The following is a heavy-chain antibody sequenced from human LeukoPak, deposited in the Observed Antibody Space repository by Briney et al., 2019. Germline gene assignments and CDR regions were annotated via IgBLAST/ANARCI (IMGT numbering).Heavy chain of an antibody. CDR1: GFTFSSYS. CDR3: AREEPPYSNYVEPCDLDY. J-gene: IGHJ4*02. CDR2: ISSSSSYI. Sequence: PGGSLRLSCAASGFTFSSYSMNWVRQAPGKGLEWVSSISSSSSYIYYADSVKGRFTISRDNAKNSLYLQMNSLRAEDTAVYYCAREEPPYSNYVEPCDLDYWGQGTLVTVSS. V-gene: IGHV3-21*01. D-gene: IGHD4-11*01.